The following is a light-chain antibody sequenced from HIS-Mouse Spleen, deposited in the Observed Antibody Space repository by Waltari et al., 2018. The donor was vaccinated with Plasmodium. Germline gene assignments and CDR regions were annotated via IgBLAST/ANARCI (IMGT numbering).Light chain of an antibody. Sequence: SYELTQPPSVSLSPGQTASLTCSGDKLGDKYACWYQQKPGQSPVLVIYQDSKRPSGIPERFSGSNSGNTATLTISGTQAMDEADYYCQAWDSSTAVFGGGTKLTVL. CDR1: KLGDKY. CDR2: QDS. J-gene: IGLJ3*02. CDR3: QAWDSSTAV. V-gene: IGLV3-1*01.